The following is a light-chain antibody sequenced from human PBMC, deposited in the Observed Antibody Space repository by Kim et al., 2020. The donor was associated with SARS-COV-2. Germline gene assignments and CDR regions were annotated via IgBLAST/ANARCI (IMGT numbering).Light chain of an antibody. Sequence: NFMLTQPHSVSESPGKTVTISCTRSSGSIASNYVQWYQQRPGSAPTTVIYEDNQRPSGVPDRFSGSIDSSSISASLTISGLKTEDEADYYCQSYDPWVLGGGTRLTVL. J-gene: IGLJ3*02. CDR1: SGSIASNY. V-gene: IGLV6-57*04. CDR3: QSYDPWV. CDR2: EDN.